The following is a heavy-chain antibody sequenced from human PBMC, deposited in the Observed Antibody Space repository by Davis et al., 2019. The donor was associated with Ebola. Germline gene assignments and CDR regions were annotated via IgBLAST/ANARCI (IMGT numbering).Heavy chain of an antibody. D-gene: IGHD5-12*01. CDR1: GYTFTNYY. V-gene: IGHV1-46*03. Sequence: ASVKVSCKASGYTFTNYYMHWVRQAPGQGLEWMGMINPNDGRTIYAQKFQGRVTVTRDTSKTTFYMDLSSLRSEDTALYYCTTPGGQDSGYDVFDIWGQGTMVTVSS. CDR3: TTPGGQDSGYDVFDI. J-gene: IGHJ3*02. CDR2: INPNDGRT.